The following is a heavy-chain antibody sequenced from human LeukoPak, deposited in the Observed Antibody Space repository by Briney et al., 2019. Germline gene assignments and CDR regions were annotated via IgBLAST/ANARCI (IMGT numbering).Heavy chain of an antibody. J-gene: IGHJ5*02. CDR2: INLSGST. CDR1: GGSFSDYY. Sequence: PSETLSLTCAVFGGSFSDYYWGWIRQPPGKGLEWIGEINLSGSTNYNPSLKSRVTISVDTSKIQFSLKLSSVTAADTAVYYCARFTYYYDSSGYRGNWFDPWGQGTLVTVSS. CDR3: ARFTYYYDSSGYRGNWFDP. V-gene: IGHV4-34*01. D-gene: IGHD3-22*01.